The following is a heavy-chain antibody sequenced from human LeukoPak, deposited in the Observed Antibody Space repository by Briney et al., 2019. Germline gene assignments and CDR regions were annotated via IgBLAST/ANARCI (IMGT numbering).Heavy chain of an antibody. CDR1: GGSISSGDYY. Sequence: SETLSLTCTVSGGSISSGDYYWSWIRQPPGKGLEWIGYIYYSGSTYYNPSLKSRVTISVDTSKNQFSLKLSSVTAADTAVYYCASYDCGDSAIDYWGQGTLVTVSS. CDR3: ASYDCGDSAIDY. D-gene: IGHD4-17*01. V-gene: IGHV4-30-4*01. J-gene: IGHJ4*02. CDR2: IYYSGST.